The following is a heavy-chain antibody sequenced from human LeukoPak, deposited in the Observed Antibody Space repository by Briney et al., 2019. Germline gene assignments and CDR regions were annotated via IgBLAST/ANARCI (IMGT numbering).Heavy chain of an antibody. CDR1: GYTFTGYY. CDR3: ARGIAARPRPQCFQH. D-gene: IGHD6-6*01. J-gene: IGHJ1*01. CDR2: INPNSDDT. V-gene: IGHV1-2*02. Sequence: ASVKVSCKASGYTFTGYYMHWVRQAPGQGLEWMGWINPNSDDTSYAQKFQGRVTMTRDTSISTAYMELSSLRSDDTALYYCARGIAARPRPQCFQHWGQGTLVTVSS.